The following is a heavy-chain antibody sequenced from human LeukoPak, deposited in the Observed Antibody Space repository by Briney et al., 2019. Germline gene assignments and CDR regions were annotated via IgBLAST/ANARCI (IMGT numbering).Heavy chain of an antibody. D-gene: IGHD5-24*01. J-gene: IGHJ4*02. Sequence: GGSLRLSCAASGFTVSSNYMSWVRQAPGKGLEWVSVIYSGGSTYYADSVKGRFAISRDNSKNTLYLQMNSLRAEGTAVYYCAREDGGDGYNPSVGGQGTLVTVSS. CDR1: GFTVSSNY. V-gene: IGHV3-66*01. CDR2: IYSGGST. CDR3: AREDGGDGYNPSV.